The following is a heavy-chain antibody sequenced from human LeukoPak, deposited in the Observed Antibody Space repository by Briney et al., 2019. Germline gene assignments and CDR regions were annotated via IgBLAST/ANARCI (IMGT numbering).Heavy chain of an antibody. D-gene: IGHD5-18*01. J-gene: IGHJ4*02. CDR2: INHSGST. Sequence: SETLSLTCAVYGGSFSGYYWSRIRQPPGKGLEWIGEINHSGSTNYNPSLKSRVTISVDTSKNQFSLKLSSVTAADTAVYYCRGDTAMDGYFDYWGQGTLVTVSS. V-gene: IGHV4-34*01. CDR1: GGSFSGYY. CDR3: RGDTAMDGYFDY.